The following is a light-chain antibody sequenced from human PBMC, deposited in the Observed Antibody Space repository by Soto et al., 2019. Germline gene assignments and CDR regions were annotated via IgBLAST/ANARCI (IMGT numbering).Light chain of an antibody. CDR2: EVS. CDR3: SSYTSSSTPYV. CDR1: SSDIGAYDY. V-gene: IGLV2-14*01. J-gene: IGLJ1*01. Sequence: QSALTQPASLSGSPGQSITISCTGTSSDIGAYDYVSWYQQHPGKAPKLMIYEVSNRPSGVSNRFSGSKSGNTASLTISGLQAEDEADYHCSSYTSSSTPYVFGTGTKVTVL.